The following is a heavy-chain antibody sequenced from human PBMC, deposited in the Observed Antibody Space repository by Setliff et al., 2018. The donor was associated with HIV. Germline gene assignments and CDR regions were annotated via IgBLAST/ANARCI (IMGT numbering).Heavy chain of an antibody. D-gene: IGHD1-7*01. V-gene: IGHV4-59*11. CDR3: TRGPGGTVPKPLEAFDV. J-gene: IGHJ3*01. CDR1: GATIHYHY. CDR2: VDYSGDT. Sequence: SETLSLTCSISGATIHYHYWSWIRQPPGKGLEWIGYVDYSGDTEYNPSLQSRATIPRDPSKSQVSLNLNSATAADTAVYYCTRGPGGTVPKPLEAFDVWGRGAVVTVSS.